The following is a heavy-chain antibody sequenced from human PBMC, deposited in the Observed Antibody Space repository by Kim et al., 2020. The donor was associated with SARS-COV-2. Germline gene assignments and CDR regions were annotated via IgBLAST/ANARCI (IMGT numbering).Heavy chain of an antibody. J-gene: IGHJ5*01. V-gene: IGHV3-23*01. CDR3: ATYSSTFSFES. D-gene: IGHD6-13*01. Sequence: GGSLRLSCAASGFTFSNYAMSWVRQAPGKGLEWVSTISFSSGSGNTYYTYYADSVKGRFTISRDNSKNTLYLQMNSLRADDTAIYYCATYSSTFSFESWGQGTLVTVSS. CDR1: GFTFSNYA. CDR2: ISFSSGSGNTYYT.